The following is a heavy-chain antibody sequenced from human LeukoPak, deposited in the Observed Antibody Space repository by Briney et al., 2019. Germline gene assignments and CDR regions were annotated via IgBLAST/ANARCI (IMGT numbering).Heavy chain of an antibody. Sequence: SETLSLTCTVSGGSISSYYWSWIRQPPGKGLEWIGYIYYSGSTYYNPSLKSRVTISVDTSKNQFSLKLSSVTAADTAVYYCARWYLDRGFDYWGQGILVNVSS. V-gene: IGHV4-59*06. CDR2: IYYSGST. CDR3: ARWYLDRGFDY. D-gene: IGHD1-1*01. J-gene: IGHJ4*02. CDR1: GGSISSYY.